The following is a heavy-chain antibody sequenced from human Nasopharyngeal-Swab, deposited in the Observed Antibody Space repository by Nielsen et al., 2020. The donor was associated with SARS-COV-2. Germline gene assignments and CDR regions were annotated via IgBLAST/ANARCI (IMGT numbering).Heavy chain of an antibody. V-gene: IGHV3-11*06. CDR2: ISGSSRYR. D-gene: IGHD1-26*01. J-gene: IGHJ4*02. CDR3: ARDQARYSGSPDF. CDR1: GFTFSDYY. Sequence: GGSLRLSCAASGFTFSDYYMTWIRQAPGKGLEWVSYISGSSRYRNYADSVKGRFSISRDNAKNSLYLQMDSLRAEDTAVYYCARDQARYSGSPDFWAQGTLVTVSS.